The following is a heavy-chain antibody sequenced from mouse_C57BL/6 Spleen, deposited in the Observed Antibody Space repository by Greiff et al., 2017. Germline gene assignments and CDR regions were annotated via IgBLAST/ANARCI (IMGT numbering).Heavy chain of an antibody. CDR1: GYTFTDYN. CDR3: ARLPLYGSRIDY. J-gene: IGHJ2*01. D-gene: IGHD1-1*01. CDR2: INPNNGGT. V-gene: IGHV1-22*01. Sequence: EVQLQQSGPELVKPGASVKMSCKASGYTFTDYNMHWVKQSHGKSLEWIGYINPNNGGTSYNQKFKGKATLTVNKSSSTAYMELRSLTSEDSAVYYCARLPLYGSRIDYWGQGTTLTVSS.